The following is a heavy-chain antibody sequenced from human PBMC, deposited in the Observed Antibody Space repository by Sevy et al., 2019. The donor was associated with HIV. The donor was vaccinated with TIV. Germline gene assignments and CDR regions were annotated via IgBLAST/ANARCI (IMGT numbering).Heavy chain of an antibody. Sequence: GGSLRLSCAASGFTFSSYSMNWVRQAPGKGLEWVSSISSSSSYIYYADSVKGRFTISRDNAKNSLYLQMNSLRAEDTAVYYCASEYSGRAFDIWGQGTMVTVSS. CDR3: ASEYSGRAFDI. J-gene: IGHJ3*02. CDR2: ISSSSSYI. CDR1: GFTFSSYS. D-gene: IGHD5-18*01. V-gene: IGHV3-21*04.